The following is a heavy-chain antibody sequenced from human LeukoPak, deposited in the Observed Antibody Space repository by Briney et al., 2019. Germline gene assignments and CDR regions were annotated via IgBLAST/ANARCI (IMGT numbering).Heavy chain of an antibody. J-gene: IGHJ4*02. D-gene: IGHD3-22*01. CDR1: GFTFSNHN. CDR2: ISLSSSTI. Sequence: PGGSLRLSCAASGFTFSNHNMNWVRQAPGKGLEWVSYISLSSSTIYYADSVKGRFTISRDNVKNSLYLQMNSLRDEDTAVYYCARDLGIYYYDSSGYYSWGQGTLVTVSS. V-gene: IGHV3-48*02. CDR3: ARDLGIYYYDSSGYYS.